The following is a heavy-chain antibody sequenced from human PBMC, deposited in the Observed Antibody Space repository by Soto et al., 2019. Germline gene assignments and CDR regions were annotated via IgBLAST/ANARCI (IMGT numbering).Heavy chain of an antibody. CDR3: ARARMQLWPNYYDDGLDV. V-gene: IGHV3-66*01. CDR1: GFTVSTNF. Sequence: EVQLVESGGGLVQPGGSLRLSCAASGFTVSTNFMTWVRQAPGKGLEWVSVIYSGGSTFYADSVKGRFTITRDNSKNTGYFQMNSLRVEDTAVYYCARARMQLWPNYYDDGLDVWGQGTTVTVSS. D-gene: IGHD5-18*01. CDR2: IYSGGST. J-gene: IGHJ6*02.